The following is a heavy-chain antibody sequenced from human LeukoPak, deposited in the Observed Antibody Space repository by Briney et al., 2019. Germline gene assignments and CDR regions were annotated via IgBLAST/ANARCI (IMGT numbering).Heavy chain of an antibody. CDR3: AREVYDSSGYSFWYFDL. Sequence: ASVKVSCKASGYTFTRYGINWVRQAPGQGREWMGWISPYNDNTNYAQNLQGRVTMTTDTSTSTAYMELRRLRFDDTAVYYCAREVYDSSGYSFWYFDLWGRGTLVTVSS. J-gene: IGHJ2*01. CDR2: ISPYNDNT. D-gene: IGHD3-22*01. CDR1: GYTFTRYG. V-gene: IGHV1-18*01.